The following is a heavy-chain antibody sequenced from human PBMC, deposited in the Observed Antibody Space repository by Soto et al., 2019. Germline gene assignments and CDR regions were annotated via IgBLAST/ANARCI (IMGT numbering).Heavy chain of an antibody. CDR1: GFIFRSYS. CDR2: ISRSSDYI. J-gene: IGHJ3*02. CDR3: ASYYYSLTGYAFDI. V-gene: IGHV3-21*01. D-gene: IGHD3-9*01. Sequence: GGSLRLSCAASGFIFRSYSMNWVRQAPGKGLEWVSSISRSSDYIYYADSVKGRFTISRDNAKNSLYLQMNSLRAEDTAVYFCASYYYSLTGYAFDIWGQGTMVTVAS.